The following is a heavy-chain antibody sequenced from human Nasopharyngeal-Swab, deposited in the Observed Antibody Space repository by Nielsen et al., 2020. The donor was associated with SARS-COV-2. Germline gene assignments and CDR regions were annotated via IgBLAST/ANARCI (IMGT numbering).Heavy chain of an antibody. D-gene: IGHD6-19*01. V-gene: IGHV1-8*01. CDR2: MTPKTGYT. CDR1: GFTFTTYD. J-gene: IGHJ4*02. CDR3: ARGGPVAFDY. Sequence: ASVKVSCKASGFTFTTYDINWVRQASGQGPEWMGWMTPKTGYTGYAQKFQGRVTMTWNTSISTAYMDLSSLTPEDTAVYYCARGGPVAFDYWGQGSLVIVSS.